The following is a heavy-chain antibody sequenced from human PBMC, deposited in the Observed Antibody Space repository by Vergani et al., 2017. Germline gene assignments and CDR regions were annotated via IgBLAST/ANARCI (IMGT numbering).Heavy chain of an antibody. Sequence: QVQLVESGGGLVKPGGSLRLSCAASGFTFSDYYMSWIRQAPGKGLEWVAVIWYDGSNKYYADSVKGRFTISRDNSKNTLYLQMNSLRAEDTAVYYCARVEEVATIPDAFDIWGQGTMVTVSS. CDR3: ARVEEVATIPDAFDI. J-gene: IGHJ3*02. CDR1: GFTFSDYY. CDR2: IWYDGSNK. V-gene: IGHV3-30*14. D-gene: IGHD5-12*01.